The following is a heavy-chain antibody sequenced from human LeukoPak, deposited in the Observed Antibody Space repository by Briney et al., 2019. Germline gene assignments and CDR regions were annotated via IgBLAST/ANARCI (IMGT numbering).Heavy chain of an antibody. CDR1: GGAISSYY. CDR3: ARNLGGSSWVFDY. CDR2: IYYSGST. D-gene: IGHD6-13*01. V-gene: IGHV4-59*01. Sequence: SETLSLTCTVSGGAISSYYWSWIRPPPGQGLEWIGYIYYSGSTNYNPSLKSRATISVDTSKNQFSLKLSSVTAADTAVYYCARNLGGSSWVFDYWGQGTLVTVSS. J-gene: IGHJ4*02.